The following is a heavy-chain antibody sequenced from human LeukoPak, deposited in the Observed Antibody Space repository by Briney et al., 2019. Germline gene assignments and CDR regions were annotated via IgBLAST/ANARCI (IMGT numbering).Heavy chain of an antibody. CDR3: RTYYDGTGYWPDY. V-gene: IGHV3-7*01. CDR2: IKQDGSEK. Sequence: PGGSLRLSCEASGFTFSSYWMTWVRQAPGKGLEWVANIKQDGSEKYYVDSVKGRFTISRDNAKNSLYLQMNSLRAEDTAVYYCRTYYDGTGYWPDYWGQGTLVTVSS. CDR1: GFTFSSYW. D-gene: IGHD3-22*01. J-gene: IGHJ4*02.